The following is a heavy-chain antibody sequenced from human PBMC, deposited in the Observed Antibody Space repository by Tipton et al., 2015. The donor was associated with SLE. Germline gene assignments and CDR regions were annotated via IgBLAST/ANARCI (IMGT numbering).Heavy chain of an antibody. V-gene: IGHV4-39*02. Sequence: TLSLTCTVSGVSISSSPYYWGWIRQPPGKGLEWIGSIYYSGNTYYNPSLKSRVTISVDTSKNQFSLKLNSVTAADTAVYYCARDYYGSLENWGQGTLVTVSS. CDR3: ARDYYGSLEN. J-gene: IGHJ4*02. CDR2: IYYSGNT. CDR1: GVSISSSPYY. D-gene: IGHD3-10*01.